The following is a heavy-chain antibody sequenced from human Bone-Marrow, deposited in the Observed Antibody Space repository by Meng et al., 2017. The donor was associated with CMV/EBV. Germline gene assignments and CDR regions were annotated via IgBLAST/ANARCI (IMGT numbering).Heavy chain of an antibody. CDR1: VLSVSGSL. J-gene: IGHJ4*02. CDR3: AIEQCRYSSSWSDY. CDR2: ISYDRTHK. Sequence: ASVLSVSGSLIPWVRQATGKGLDCVAGISYDRTHKYYAGSVKGRFTISRYNSKNTLYLQMNSLRSDATAVYYCAIEQCRYSSSWSDYWGQGTLVTVSS. D-gene: IGHD6-13*01. V-gene: IGHV3-30-3*01.